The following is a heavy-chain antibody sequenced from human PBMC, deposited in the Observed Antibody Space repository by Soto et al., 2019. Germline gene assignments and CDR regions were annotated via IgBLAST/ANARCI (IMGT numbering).Heavy chain of an antibody. CDR1: GGTFSSYA. CDR3: ARGAITGTTLYYYYYYGMDV. D-gene: IGHD1-7*01. Sequence: SVKVSCKASGGTFSSYAISWVRQAPGQGLEWMGGIIPIFGTANYAQKFQGRVTITADESTSTAYMELSSLRSEDTAVYYCARGAITGTTLYYYYYYGMDVWGQGTTVTVSS. CDR2: IIPIFGTA. J-gene: IGHJ6*02. V-gene: IGHV1-69*13.